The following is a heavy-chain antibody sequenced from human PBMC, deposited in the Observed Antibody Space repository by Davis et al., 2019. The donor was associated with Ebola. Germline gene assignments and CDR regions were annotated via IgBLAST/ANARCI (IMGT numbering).Heavy chain of an antibody. V-gene: IGHV3-23*01. J-gene: IGHJ3*01. CDR2: ITGSGGST. Sequence: GESLKISCAASGFTFYSYAMSWVRQAPGKGLEWVSAITGSGGSTYYAGSVKGRFTISRDNSKNTLHLQMNSLRVEDTAIYYCVKDTSSIWFDVWGQGTTVTVSS. CDR3: VKDTSSIWFDV. CDR1: GFTFYSYA. D-gene: IGHD6-13*01.